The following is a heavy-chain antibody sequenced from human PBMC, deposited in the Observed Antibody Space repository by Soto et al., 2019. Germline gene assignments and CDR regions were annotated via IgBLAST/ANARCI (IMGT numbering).Heavy chain of an antibody. V-gene: IGHV1-8*01. Sequence: QVQLVQSGAEVKKPGASVKVSCKASGYTFTSYDINWVRQATGQGLEWMGWMNPNRGNTGYAQKFQGRVTMTRNTSISTAYMELSSLRSEDTAVYYCARSLSLHDDGDHVSYYYGMDVWGQGTTVTVSS. CDR2: MNPNRGNT. D-gene: IGHD4-17*01. J-gene: IGHJ6*02. CDR1: GYTFTSYD. CDR3: ARSLSLHDDGDHVSYYYGMDV.